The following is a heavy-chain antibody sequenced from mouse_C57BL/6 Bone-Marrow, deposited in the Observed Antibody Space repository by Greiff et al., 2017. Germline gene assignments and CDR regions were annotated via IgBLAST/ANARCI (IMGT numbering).Heavy chain of an antibody. CDR1: GFTFSSYG. Sequence: EVKLVESGGDLVKPGGSLKLSCAASGFTFSSYGMSWVRQTPDKRLEWVATISSGGSYTYYPDSVKGRFTISRDHAKNTLYLQMSSLKSEDTAMYYCARHEDGSSYNWYFDVWGTGTTVTVSS. D-gene: IGHD1-1*01. J-gene: IGHJ1*03. V-gene: IGHV5-6*01. CDR3: ARHEDGSSYNWYFDV. CDR2: ISSGGSYT.